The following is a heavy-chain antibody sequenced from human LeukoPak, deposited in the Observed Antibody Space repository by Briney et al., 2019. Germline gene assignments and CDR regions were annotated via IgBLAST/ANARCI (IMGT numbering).Heavy chain of an antibody. CDR2: INPSGGST. CDR1: GYTFTSYY. V-gene: IGHV1-46*01. Sequence: ASVKVSCKASGYTFTSYYMHWVRQAPGQGLEWMGIINPSGGSTSYAQKFQGRVTMTRDMSTSTVYMELSSLRSEDTAVYYCARRGLTTVTVDYYYYYYVDVWGKGTTVTVSS. J-gene: IGHJ6*03. D-gene: IGHD4-17*01. CDR3: ARRGLTTVTVDYYYYYYVDV.